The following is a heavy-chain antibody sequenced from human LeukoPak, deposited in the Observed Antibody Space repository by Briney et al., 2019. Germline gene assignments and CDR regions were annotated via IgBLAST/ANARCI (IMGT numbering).Heavy chain of an antibody. CDR2: IRSRVNNYAT. D-gene: IGHD5-12*01. CDR3: THYRGAADYFDAFDI. J-gene: IGHJ3*02. V-gene: IGHV3-73*01. Sequence: GGSLRLSCAASGFTFSGSAMHWVRQASGKGLEWVGRIRSRVNNYATAYAASVKGRFTISRDDSKKTAYLQMNSLKTEDTAVYYYTHYRGAADYFDAFDIWGQGTMVTVSS. CDR1: GFTFSGSA.